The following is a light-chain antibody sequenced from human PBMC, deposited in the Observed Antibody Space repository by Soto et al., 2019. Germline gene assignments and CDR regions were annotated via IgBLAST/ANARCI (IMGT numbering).Light chain of an antibody. V-gene: IGKV1-5*03. CDR1: QSISSW. Sequence: DIQITQSHSTLSASLRDRVPITGRASQSISSWLAWYQQKTGKAPKILIYKASSLASGVPSRFRGSGSGTEFTLTLSRLQPDDFSTYYCQQYNSYSWTFGQGTKVDI. J-gene: IGKJ1*01. CDR2: KAS. CDR3: QQYNSYSWT.